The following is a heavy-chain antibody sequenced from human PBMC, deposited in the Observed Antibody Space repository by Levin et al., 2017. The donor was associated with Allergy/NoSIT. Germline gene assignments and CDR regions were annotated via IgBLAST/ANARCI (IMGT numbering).Heavy chain of an antibody. CDR1: GGSITNYY. CDR2: IYYSGST. CDR3: ASDRTIAAAGGGHYYYGMDV. Sequence: PSETLSLTCTVSGGSITNYYWSWIRQPPGKGLEWIGYIYYSGSTNYNPSLKSRVTISVDTSKNQFSLKLSSVTAADSAVYYCASDRTIAAAGGGHYYYGMDVWGQGTTVTVSS. J-gene: IGHJ6*02. D-gene: IGHD6-13*01. V-gene: IGHV4-59*01.